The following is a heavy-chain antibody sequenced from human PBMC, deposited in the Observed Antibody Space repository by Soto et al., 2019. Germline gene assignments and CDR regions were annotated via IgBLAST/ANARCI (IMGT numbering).Heavy chain of an antibody. Sequence: GGSLRLSCAASGFTFSSYGMHWVRQAPGKGLEWVAVIWYDGSNKYYADSVKGRFTISRDNSKNTLYLQMNSLRAEDTAVYYCVGAYDILTGYKGKFDPWGQGTLVTVSS. J-gene: IGHJ5*02. V-gene: IGHV3-33*01. CDR2: IWYDGSNK. CDR1: GFTFSSYG. D-gene: IGHD3-9*01. CDR3: VGAYDILTGYKGKFDP.